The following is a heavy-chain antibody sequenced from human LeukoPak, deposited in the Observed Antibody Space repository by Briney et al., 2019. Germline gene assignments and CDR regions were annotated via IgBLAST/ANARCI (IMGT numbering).Heavy chain of an antibody. CDR2: MSPNSGNT. V-gene: IGHV1-8*01. D-gene: IGHD2-2*01. Sequence: ASVKVSCKASGYTFTSYDIHWVRQATGQGLEWMGWMSPNSGNTVYAQKFHGRVTMTRNTSISTAYMELSSLSSEDTAVYYCARGCSSTTCSWPFDYWGQGTLVTVSS. CDR1: GYTFTSYD. J-gene: IGHJ4*02. CDR3: ARGCSSTTCSWPFDY.